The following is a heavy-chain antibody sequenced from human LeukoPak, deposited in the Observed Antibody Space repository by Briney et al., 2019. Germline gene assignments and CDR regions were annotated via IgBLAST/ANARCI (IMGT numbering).Heavy chain of an antibody. D-gene: IGHD5-18*01. J-gene: IGHJ6*03. Sequence: GGSLRLSCAASGFIVSSNYMSWVRQAPGKGLEWVSVIYSGGSTYYADSVKGRFTISRDNSKNTLYLQMNSLRAEDTAVYYCAREGYSYGYYYMDVWGKGTTVTVSS. CDR1: GFIVSSNY. V-gene: IGHV3-66*02. CDR3: AREGYSYGYYYMDV. CDR2: IYSGGST.